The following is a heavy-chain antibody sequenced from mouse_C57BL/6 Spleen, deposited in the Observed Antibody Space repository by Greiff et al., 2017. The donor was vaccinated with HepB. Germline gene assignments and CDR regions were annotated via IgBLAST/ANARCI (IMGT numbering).Heavy chain of an antibody. CDR1: GYAFTNYL. J-gene: IGHJ1*03. V-gene: IGHV1-54*01. CDR2: INPGSGGT. Sequence: VQLVESGAELVRPGTSVKVSCKASGYAFTNYLIEWVKQRPGQGLEWIGVINPGSGGTNYNEKFKGKATLTADKSSSTAYMQLSSLTSEDSAVYFCARSDRFDVWGTGTTVTVSS. CDR3: ARSDRFDV.